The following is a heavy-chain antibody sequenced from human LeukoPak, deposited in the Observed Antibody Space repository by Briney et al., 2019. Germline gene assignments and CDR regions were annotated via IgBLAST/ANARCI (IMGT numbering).Heavy chain of an antibody. Sequence: PGGSLRLSCAASGFTFSSYAMHWVRQAPGKGLEWVAVISYGGSNKYYADSVKGRFTISRDNSKNTLYLQMNSLRAEDTAVYYCAREEGYYDSSGYYDYWGQGTLVTVSS. CDR1: GFTFSSYA. CDR2: ISYGGSNK. J-gene: IGHJ4*02. V-gene: IGHV3-30*04. CDR3: AREEGYYDSSGYYDY. D-gene: IGHD3-22*01.